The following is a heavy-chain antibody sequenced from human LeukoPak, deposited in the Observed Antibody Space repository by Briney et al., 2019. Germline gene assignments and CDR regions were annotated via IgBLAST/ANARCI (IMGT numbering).Heavy chain of an antibody. V-gene: IGHV3-30-3*01. D-gene: IGHD1-14*01. Sequence: PGRSLRLSCAASGFTFSSYAMHWVRQAPGKGLEWVAVISYDGSNKYYADSVKGRFTISRDNSKNTLYLQMNSLRAEDTAVYYCARDNPPRDMDVWGQGTTVTVSS. CDR3: ARDNPPRDMDV. CDR1: GFTFSSYA. CDR2: ISYDGSNK. J-gene: IGHJ6*02.